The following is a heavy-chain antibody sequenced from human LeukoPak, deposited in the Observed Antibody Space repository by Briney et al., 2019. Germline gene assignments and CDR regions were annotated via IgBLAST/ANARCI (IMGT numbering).Heavy chain of an antibody. CDR2: IRYEANDK. Sequence: GGSLRLSCAASALTFSYYGMYWVRQGPDKGLEWVAFIRYEANDKFYADSVKGRFTISRDNSKNTLYLQMNSLRAEDTAVYYCARVPYDSSGYNEYFQHWGQGTLVTVSS. D-gene: IGHD3-22*01. J-gene: IGHJ1*01. CDR3: ARVPYDSSGYNEYFQH. V-gene: IGHV3-30*02. CDR1: ALTFSYYG.